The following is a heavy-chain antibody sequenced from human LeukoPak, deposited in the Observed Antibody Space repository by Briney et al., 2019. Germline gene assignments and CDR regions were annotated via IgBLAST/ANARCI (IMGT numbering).Heavy chain of an antibody. CDR1: GGSISSYY. CDR3: AKLPRLSTPPDRYSWAY. J-gene: IGHJ4*02. D-gene: IGHD3-16*02. V-gene: IGHV4-4*09. Sequence: SETLSLTCTVSGGSISSYYWSWIRQPPGKGLEWIGYIYTSGGTNYIPSLKGRVTISIDTSKNQFSLKLSSVTAADSPVYYCAKLPRLSTPPDRYSWAYWAQETRVTVPS. CDR2: IYTSGGT.